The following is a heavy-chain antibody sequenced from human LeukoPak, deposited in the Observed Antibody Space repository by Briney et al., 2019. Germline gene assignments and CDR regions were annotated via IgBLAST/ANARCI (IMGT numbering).Heavy chain of an antibody. V-gene: IGHV3-21*01. CDR1: GFTFSSYS. CDR3: ARDGIYSRGFDY. Sequence: GGSLRLSCAASGFTFSSYSMNWVRQAPGKGLEWVSSISSSSSYIYYADSVKGRFTNSRDNAKNSLYLQMNSLRAEDTAVYYCARDGIYSRGFDYWGQGTLVTVSS. CDR2: ISSSSSYI. D-gene: IGHD5-12*01. J-gene: IGHJ4*02.